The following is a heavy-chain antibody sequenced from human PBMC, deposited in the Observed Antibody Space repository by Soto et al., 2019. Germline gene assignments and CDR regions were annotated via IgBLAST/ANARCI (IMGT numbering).Heavy chain of an antibody. CDR3: ARVFLGGYCSSTSCYLFDY. CDR2: IYYSGST. V-gene: IGHV4-31*03. J-gene: IGHJ4*02. D-gene: IGHD2-2*01. CDR1: GGSISSGGYY. Sequence: PSETLSLTCTVSGGSISSGGYYWSWIRQHPGKGPERIGYIYYSGSTYYNPSLKSRVTISVDTSKNQFSLKLSSVTAADTAVYYCARVFLGGYCSSTSCYLFDYWGQGTLVTVSS.